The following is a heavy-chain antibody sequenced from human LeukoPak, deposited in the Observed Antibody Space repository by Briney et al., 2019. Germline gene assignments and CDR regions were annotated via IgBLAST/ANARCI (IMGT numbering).Heavy chain of an antibody. Sequence: PGGSVRLSCEASGFTFHNYAIHWVRQAPGKGLEWVSLTSGDGITTYFADSVKGRFTISRDNSKSSLFLQMNSLRTEDTALYYCARDHVYGGADYWGQGTLVTVSS. CDR3: ARDHVYGGADY. CDR1: GFTFHNYA. CDR2: TSGDGITT. J-gene: IGHJ4*02. V-gene: IGHV3-43*02. D-gene: IGHD5/OR15-5a*01.